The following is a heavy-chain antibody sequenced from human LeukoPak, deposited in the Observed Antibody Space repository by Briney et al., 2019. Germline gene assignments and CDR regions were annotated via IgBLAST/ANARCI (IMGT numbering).Heavy chain of an antibody. CDR1: GGSFSGYY. Sequence: SETLSLTCAVYGGSFSGYYWTWIRQPPGKGLEWIGSIYYSGNTYYSPSLMSRVTISVDTSKNQFSLILRSVTAADTAVYYCARVHYGDPVGFDYWGQGTLVTVSS. CDR3: ARVHYGDPVGFDY. J-gene: IGHJ4*02. D-gene: IGHD4-17*01. V-gene: IGHV4-34*01. CDR2: IYYSGNT.